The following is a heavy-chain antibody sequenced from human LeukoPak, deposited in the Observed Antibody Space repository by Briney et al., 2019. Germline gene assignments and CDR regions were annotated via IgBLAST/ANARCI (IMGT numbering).Heavy chain of an antibody. D-gene: IGHD5-24*01. J-gene: IGHJ4*02. CDR2: IYPGDPDA. Sequence: GESLKTSCKSSGNSFTTYWIAWVPQMPGKGLDRMGIIYPGDPDARYSPSFQGQVTISADKSISTAYLQWSSLKASDTAMYFCARQQRRDGYNYIDYWGQGSLVTVCS. CDR1: GNSFTTYW. V-gene: IGHV5-51*01. CDR3: ARQQRRDGYNYIDY.